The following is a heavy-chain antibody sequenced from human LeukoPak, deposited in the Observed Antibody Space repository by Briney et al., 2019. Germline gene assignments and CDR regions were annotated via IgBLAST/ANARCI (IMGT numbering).Heavy chain of an antibody. D-gene: IGHD2-2*01. V-gene: IGHV1-8*01. CDR3: AKDRHGVPALAY. CDR2: MNPNSGNT. Sequence: ASVKVSCKASGYTFTSYDINWVRQATGQGLEWMGWMNPNSGNTGYAQKFQGRVTMTRNTSISTAYMELSSLRSEDTAVYYCAKDRHGVPALAYWGQGTLVTVSS. J-gene: IGHJ4*02. CDR1: GYTFTSYD.